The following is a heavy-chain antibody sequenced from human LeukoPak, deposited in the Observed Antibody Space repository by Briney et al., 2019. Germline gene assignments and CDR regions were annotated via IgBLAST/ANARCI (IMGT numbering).Heavy chain of an antibody. V-gene: IGHV1-18*01. CDR1: GYTFTSYG. J-gene: IGHJ5*02. CDR2: ISAYNGNT. CDR3: ARDSHNWNYSAFDP. Sequence: AAVKVSCKASGYTFTSYGISWVRQAPGQGLEWMGWISAYNGNTNYAQKLQGRVTITADKSTSTAYMELSSLRSEDTAVYYCARDSHNWNYSAFDPWGQGTLVTVSS. D-gene: IGHD1-7*01.